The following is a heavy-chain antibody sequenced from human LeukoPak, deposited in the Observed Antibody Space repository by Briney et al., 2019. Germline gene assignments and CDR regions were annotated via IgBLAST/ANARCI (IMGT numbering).Heavy chain of an antibody. CDR1: GFTFSSYW. Sequence: GGSLRLSCAASGFTFSSYWMHWVRQAPGKGLVWVSRINSDGSSTSYADSVKGRCTISRDNARNTLYLQMNRLRAEDRAIYDCATTREAIRNWGQGTLVTVSS. J-gene: IGHJ4*02. V-gene: IGHV3-74*01. CDR2: INSDGSST. D-gene: IGHD5-12*01. CDR3: ATTREAIRN.